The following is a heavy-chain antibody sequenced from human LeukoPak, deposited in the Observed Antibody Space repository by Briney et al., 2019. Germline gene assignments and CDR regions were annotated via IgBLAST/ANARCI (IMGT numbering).Heavy chain of an antibody. V-gene: IGHV4-39*01. CDR1: GGSISGSIYN. CDR3: ARQSYTTAEARPVYGLDV. CDR2: IYYGGRD. D-gene: IGHD2-21*02. J-gene: IGHJ6*02. Sequence: SGTLSLACSVSGGSISGSIYNWAWIRQPPEKGLEWIGNIYYGGRDYYNPSLQSRVTISADASKNQFSLKMTSVTAADTAVYYCARQSYTTAEARPVYGLDVWGQGTMVTVS.